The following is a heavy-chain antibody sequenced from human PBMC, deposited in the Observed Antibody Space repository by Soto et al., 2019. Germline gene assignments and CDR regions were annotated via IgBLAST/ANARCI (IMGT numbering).Heavy chain of an antibody. CDR2: IIAYLGIT. Sequence: SVKVSCKASGGTFSSYTISWVRQAPGQGLEWMGWIIAYLGITNYAQKLQGRVTMTADKSTSTAYMELRSLRSDDTAVYYCASHDYGDYPGRFRGQGTLVTVSS. D-gene: IGHD4-17*01. J-gene: IGHJ4*02. CDR1: GGTFSSYT. CDR3: ASHDYGDYPGRF. V-gene: IGHV1-69*02.